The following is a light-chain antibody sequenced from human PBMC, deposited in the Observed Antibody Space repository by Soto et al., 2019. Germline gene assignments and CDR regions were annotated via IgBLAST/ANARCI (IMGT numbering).Light chain of an antibody. CDR2: SDN. CDR3: AAWDDSLSGLYV. V-gene: IGLV1-44*01. Sequence: QSVLTQPPSASGTPGQRVTISCSGSSSNIGSNTVNWYQQLPGTAPKLLIYSDNQRPSGVPDRFSGSKSGTSASLAISGLQSEDEADYYCAAWDDSLSGLYVFGTGNKLTVL. J-gene: IGLJ1*01. CDR1: SSNIGSNT.